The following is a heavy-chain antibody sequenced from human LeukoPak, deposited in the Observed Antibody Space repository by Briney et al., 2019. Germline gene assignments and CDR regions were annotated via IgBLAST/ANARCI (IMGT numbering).Heavy chain of an antibody. Sequence: SGPTLVKPSETLSLTCTVSGGSISSYYWSWIQQPPGKGLEWIGYIYYSGSTNYNPSLKSRVTISVDTSKNQFSLKLSSVTAADTAVYYCARGVARVTTYDYWGQGTLVTVSS. V-gene: IGHV4-59*01. CDR1: GGSISSYY. D-gene: IGHD4-17*01. CDR2: IYYSGST. CDR3: ARGVARVTTYDY. J-gene: IGHJ4*02.